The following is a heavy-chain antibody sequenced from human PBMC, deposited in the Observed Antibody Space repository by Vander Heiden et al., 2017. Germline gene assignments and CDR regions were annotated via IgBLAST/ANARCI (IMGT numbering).Heavy chain of an antibody. CDR3: ARQGSCHEVPIPHYAFDI. J-gene: IGHJ3*02. Sequence: QVQLQESGPGLVKPSETLSLTCTVSGGSINSYFWSWIRQSPGKGLQWIGYIYYSGTTNYKPSRKRRGTISVETSKNQFSLELSSVTGAEPDVYYCARQGSCHEVPIPHYAFDIWGQVTMVTVS. D-gene: IGHD3-10*01. CDR1: GGSINSYF. V-gene: IGHV4-59*08. CDR2: IYYSGTT.